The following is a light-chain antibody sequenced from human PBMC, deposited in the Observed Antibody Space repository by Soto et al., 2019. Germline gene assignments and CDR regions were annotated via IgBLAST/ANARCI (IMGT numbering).Light chain of an antibody. CDR2: AAS. J-gene: IGKJ1*01. V-gene: IGKV1-39*01. Sequence: DIQMTQSPSSLPASVGERITITCRASQSISRYLNWYQHKPGKAPKLLINAASSLERGVPSRFSGGGSGTDFTLNISSLQPDDFATYYCQQNYRATPWTFGQGTKVDIK. CDR1: QSISRY. CDR3: QQNYRATPWT.